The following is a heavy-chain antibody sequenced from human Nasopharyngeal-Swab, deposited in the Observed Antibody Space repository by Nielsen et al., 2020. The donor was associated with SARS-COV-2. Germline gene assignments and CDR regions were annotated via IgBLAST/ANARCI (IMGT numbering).Heavy chain of an antibody. Sequence: GGSLRLSCVASGFTLNHFGMHWVRQAPGKGLEWVSFISYEGSLRNYIDSVKGRFTVSRDSSKNTVYLQMNSLRPDDTAVYFCAKSMAYFQLSGTYNLDFWGQGTQVTVSS. D-gene: IGHD2/OR15-2a*01. CDR2: ISYEGSLR. CDR1: GFTLNHFG. J-gene: IGHJ4*02. CDR3: AKSMAYFQLSGTYNLDF. V-gene: IGHV3-30*18.